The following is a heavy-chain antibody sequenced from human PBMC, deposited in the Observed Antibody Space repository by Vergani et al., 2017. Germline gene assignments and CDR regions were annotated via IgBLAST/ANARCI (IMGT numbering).Heavy chain of an antibody. J-gene: IGHJ6*03. CDR1: GGSISSYF. CDR3: ARGGGSSSDYYYYMDV. CDR2: IYTSGTT. Sequence: QVQLQESGPGLVKPSETLSLTCSVSGGSISSYFCSWIRQPAGKGLEWIRRIYTSGTTNYNPSLKSRVTMSLDTSKNQFSLKLSSVTAADTAVYYCARGGGSSSDYYYYMDVWGKGTTVTVSS. D-gene: IGHD6-6*01. V-gene: IGHV4-4*07.